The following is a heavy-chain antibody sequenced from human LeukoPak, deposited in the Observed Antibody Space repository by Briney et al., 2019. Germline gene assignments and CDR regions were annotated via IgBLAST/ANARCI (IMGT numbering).Heavy chain of an antibody. D-gene: IGHD5-24*01. J-gene: IGHJ4*02. V-gene: IGHV1-8*02. CDR3: ARATPGGLHGYSFDY. CDR2: MNPNSGNT. Sequence: GASVKVSCKASGYTFKNYDINWVRQATGQGLEWMGWMNPNSGNTGLAQKFQDRVSMTRDTSINTAYMELTSLRSGDTAVYYCARATPGGLHGYSFDYWGQGTEVTVYS. CDR1: GYTFKNYD.